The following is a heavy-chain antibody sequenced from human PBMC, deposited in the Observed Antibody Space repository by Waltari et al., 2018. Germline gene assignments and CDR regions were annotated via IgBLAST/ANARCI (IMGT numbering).Heavy chain of an antibody. J-gene: IGHJ4*02. D-gene: IGHD3-16*01. CDR1: GFSLSPCG. V-gene: IGHV3-30*02. CDR2: LWFEGGEE. Sequence: QLQLVESGGGVVQPGQSLRLSCAASGFSLSPCGMHWVGQAQGRGLGWVALLWFEGGEENYADTVTSRVTISRDNSKNLLYLHMDSLRVDDTAVYYCAKDAFGNTYMDHWGQGTLVTVSS. CDR3: AKDAFGNTYMDH.